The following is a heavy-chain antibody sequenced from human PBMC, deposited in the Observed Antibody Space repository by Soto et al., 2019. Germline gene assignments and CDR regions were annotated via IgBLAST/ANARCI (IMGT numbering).Heavy chain of an antibody. J-gene: IGHJ1*01. CDR2: ISYDGSNK. D-gene: IGHD3-22*01. Sequence: ESGGGVVQPGRSLRLSCAASGFTFSSYAMHWVRQAPGKGLEWVAVISYDGSNKYYADSVKGRFTISRDNSKNTLYLQMNSPRAEDTAVYYCARGNYYDSSGYYPYFQHWGQGTLVTVSS. V-gene: IGHV3-30-3*01. CDR1: GFTFSSYA. CDR3: ARGNYYDSSGYYPYFQH.